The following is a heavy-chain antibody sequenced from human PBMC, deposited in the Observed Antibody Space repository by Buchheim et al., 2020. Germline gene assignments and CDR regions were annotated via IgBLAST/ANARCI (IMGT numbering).Heavy chain of an antibody. CDR2: IKSKTDGGTT. CDR1: GFTFSNAW. J-gene: IGHJ4*02. Sequence: EVQLVESGGGLVKPGGSLRLSCAASGFTFSNAWMSWVRQAPGKGLEWVGRIKSKTDGGTTNYGAPVKGRFTISIDDSTNTLYLQMNSLKTEDTAVYYCALTVGYISSRLGYWGQGTL. V-gene: IGHV3-15*01. CDR3: ALTVGYISSRLGY. D-gene: IGHD6-13*01.